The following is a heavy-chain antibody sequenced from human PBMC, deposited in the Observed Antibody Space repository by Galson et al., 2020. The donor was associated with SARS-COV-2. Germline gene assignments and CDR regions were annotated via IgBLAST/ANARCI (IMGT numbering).Heavy chain of an antibody. CDR2: IYSGGST. Sequence: GESPKISCTASEFTVSSNYMTWVRQAPQQGLEWVPVIYSGGSTYYADSVKGRFILSSDTSKNTLYLRLNDLRAEDTAVYYFARVVIISGDYGHSYQYVMDLWGQGTTVTVSS. CDR1: EFTVSSNY. D-gene: IGHD3-22*01. J-gene: IGHJ6*02. V-gene: IGHV3-66*01. CDR3: ARVVIISGDYGHSYQYVMDL.